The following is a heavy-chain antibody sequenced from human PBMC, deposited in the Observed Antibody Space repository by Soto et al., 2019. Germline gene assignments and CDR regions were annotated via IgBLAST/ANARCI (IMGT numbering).Heavy chain of an antibody. CDR3: ARGLPMVRGVAHNWFDP. CDR1: GGTFSSYT. Sequence: QVQLVQSGAEVKKPGSSVKVSCMASGGTFSSYTISWVRQAPGQGLEWMGRIIPILGIANYAQKFQGRVTITADKSTSTAYMELSSLRSEDTAVYYCARGLPMVRGVAHNWFDPWGQGTLVTVSS. J-gene: IGHJ5*02. V-gene: IGHV1-69*02. CDR2: IIPILGIA. D-gene: IGHD3-10*01.